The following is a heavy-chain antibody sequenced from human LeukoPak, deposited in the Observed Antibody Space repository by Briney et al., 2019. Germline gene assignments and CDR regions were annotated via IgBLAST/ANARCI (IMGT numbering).Heavy chain of an antibody. CDR3: ARGPGQWLVLYYFDY. D-gene: IGHD6-19*01. CDR1: GFTFSSNY. CDR2: IYSGGST. Sequence: PGGSLRLSCAASGFTFSSNYMSWVRQAPGKGLEWVSVIYSGGSTYYADSVKGRFTISRDNSKNTLYLQMNSLRAEDTAVYYCARGPGQWLVLYYFDYWGQGTLVTVSS. J-gene: IGHJ4*02. V-gene: IGHV3-53*01.